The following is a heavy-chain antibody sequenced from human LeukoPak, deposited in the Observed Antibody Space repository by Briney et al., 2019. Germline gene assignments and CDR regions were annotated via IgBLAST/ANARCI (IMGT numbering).Heavy chain of an antibody. CDR2: IYYSGST. V-gene: IGHV4-39*07. J-gene: IGHJ6*03. CDR3: ARARAYYDILTGYQNYYYYMDV. D-gene: IGHD3-9*01. CDR1: GGSISSSSSY. Sequence: SETLSLTCTVSGGSISSSSSYWGWIRQPPGKGLEWIGSIYYSGSTYYNPSLKSRVTMSIDKSNNQLSLKLNSVTAADTAVYYCARARAYYDILTGYQNYYYYMDVWGKGTTVTISS.